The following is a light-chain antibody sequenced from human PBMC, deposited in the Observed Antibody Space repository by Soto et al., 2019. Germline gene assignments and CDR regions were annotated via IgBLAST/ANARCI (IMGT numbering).Light chain of an antibody. CDR1: TLAVTSGHY. Sequence: QAVVTQEPSVTVSPGGTVTLTCGSRTLAVTSGHYPYWFQVKPGQAPRTLLYDVNNKHSWTPARFSGSLLGGKAALTLSGAQPEDEADYYCMLSYSGPSIFGRGTQLTVL. CDR3: MLSYSGPSI. J-gene: IGLJ7*01. CDR2: DVN. V-gene: IGLV7-46*01.